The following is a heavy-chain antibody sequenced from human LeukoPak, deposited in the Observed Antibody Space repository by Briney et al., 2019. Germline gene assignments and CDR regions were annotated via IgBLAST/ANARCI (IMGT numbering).Heavy chain of an antibody. V-gene: IGHV3-30*04. CDR2: ISYDGSNK. Sequence: SGRSLRLSCAASGFTFSSYAMHWVRQAPGKGLEWVAVISYDGSNKYYADSVKGRFTISRDNSKNTLYLQMNSLRAEDTAVYYCARDPTYSYGYYYYYYAMDVWGQGTTVTVSS. D-gene: IGHD5-18*01. CDR1: GFTFSSYA. J-gene: IGHJ6*02. CDR3: ARDPTYSYGYYYYYYAMDV.